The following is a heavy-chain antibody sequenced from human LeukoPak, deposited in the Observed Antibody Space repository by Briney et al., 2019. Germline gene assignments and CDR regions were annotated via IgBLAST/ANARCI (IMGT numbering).Heavy chain of an antibody. CDR3: ARALVVRGYDY. CDR2: ISSSSSNI. J-gene: IGHJ4*02. V-gene: IGHV3-48*01. CDR1: GFTFSSYS. Sequence: GGSLRLSCAASGFTFSSYSMNWVRQAPGKGLEWVSYISSSSSNIYYADSVKGRFTISRDNAKNSLYLQMNSLRAEDTAVYYCARALVVRGYDYWGQGTLVTVSS. D-gene: IGHD3-22*01.